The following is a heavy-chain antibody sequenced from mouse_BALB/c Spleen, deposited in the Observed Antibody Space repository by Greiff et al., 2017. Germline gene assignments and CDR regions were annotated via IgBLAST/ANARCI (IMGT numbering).Heavy chain of an antibody. CDR1: GFTFSSYA. J-gene: IGHJ4*01. V-gene: IGHV5-6-5*01. CDR3: ARGYYRSDYYAMDY. Sequence: DVQLVESGGGLVKPGGSLKLSCAASGFTFSSYAMSWVRQTPEKRLEWVASISSGGSTYYPDSVKGRFTISRDNARNILYLQMSSLRSEDTAMYYCARGYYRSDYYAMDYWGQGTSVTVSS. D-gene: IGHD2-14*01. CDR2: ISSGGST.